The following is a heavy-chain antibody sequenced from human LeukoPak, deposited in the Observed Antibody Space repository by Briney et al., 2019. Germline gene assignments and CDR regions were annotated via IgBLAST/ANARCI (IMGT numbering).Heavy chain of an antibody. CDR1: GFTFDDYA. CDR2: ISWNSGSI. D-gene: IGHD6-19*01. J-gene: IGHJ5*02. Sequence: GGSLRLSCAASGFTFDDYAMHWVRHAPGKGLEWVSGISWNSGSIGYADSVKGRFTISRDNAKNSLYLQMNSLRAEDTALYYCASSSGWYGDWFDPWGQGTLVTLSS. CDR3: ASSSGWYGDWFDP. V-gene: IGHV3-9*01.